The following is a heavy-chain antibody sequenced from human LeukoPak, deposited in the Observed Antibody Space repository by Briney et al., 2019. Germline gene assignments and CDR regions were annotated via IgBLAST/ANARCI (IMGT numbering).Heavy chain of an antibody. V-gene: IGHV1-18*01. CDR2: ISAYNGNT. D-gene: IGHD3-22*01. CDR1: GYTFTSYG. Sequence: ASVKVSCKASGYTFTSYGISWVRQAPGQGLEWMGWISAYNGNTNYAQKLQGRVTMTTDTSTSTAYMELSRLRSDDTAVYYCARTITMTPTYYYYMDVWGKGTTVTVSS. J-gene: IGHJ6*03. CDR3: ARTITMTPTYYYYMDV.